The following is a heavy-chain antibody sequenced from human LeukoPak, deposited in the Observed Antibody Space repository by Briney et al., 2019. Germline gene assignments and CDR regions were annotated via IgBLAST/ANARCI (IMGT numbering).Heavy chain of an antibody. CDR1: GGTFSSYA. CDR3: ARTAQFGVVEDAFDI. V-gene: IGHV1-69*05. CDR2: IIPIFGTA. J-gene: IGHJ3*02. D-gene: IGHD3-3*01. Sequence: VASVKVSCKASGGTFSSYAISWVRQASGQGLEWMGGIIPIFGTANYAQKFQGRVTITTDESTSTAYMELSSLRSEDTAVYYCARTAQFGVVEDAFDIWGQGTMVTVSS.